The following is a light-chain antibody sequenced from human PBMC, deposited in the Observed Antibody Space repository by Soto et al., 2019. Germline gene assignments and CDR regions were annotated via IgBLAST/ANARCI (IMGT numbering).Light chain of an antibody. CDR1: QDVSSY. CDR3: QQLNGSPWK. CDR2: AAS. V-gene: IGKV1-9*01. J-gene: IGKJ1*01. Sequence: IQMTQSPSSLSATVGDRVTITCRASQDVSSYLVWYQQKPGRAPELLIYAASTLQNGVPSRFSGSRSGTDYTPTIASLPPEDFATYYCQQLNGSPWKFVQGPKVDIK.